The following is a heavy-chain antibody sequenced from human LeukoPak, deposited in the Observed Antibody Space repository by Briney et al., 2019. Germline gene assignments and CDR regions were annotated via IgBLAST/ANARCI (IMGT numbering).Heavy chain of an antibody. Sequence: GGSLRLSCAASGFTFSNYWMNWVRQAPGKGLEWVANIKQDGSEKYYVDSVKGRFTISRDNAKNSLYLQMNSLRAEDTAVYYCAREGSYDSSGYYYLSNWFDPWGQGTLVTVSS. J-gene: IGHJ5*02. D-gene: IGHD3-22*01. CDR1: GFTFSNYW. CDR3: AREGSYDSSGYYYLSNWFDP. V-gene: IGHV3-7*01. CDR2: IKQDGSEK.